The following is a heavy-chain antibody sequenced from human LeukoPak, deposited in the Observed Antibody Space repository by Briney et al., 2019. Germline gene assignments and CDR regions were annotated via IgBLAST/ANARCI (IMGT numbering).Heavy chain of an antibody. Sequence: QAGGSLRLSCAASGFTFSSYAMSWVRQAPGKGLEWVSAISGSGGSTYYADSVKGRFTISRDNSKNTLYLQMNSLRAEDTAVYYCAKAQGYSSGWYSLDYWGQGTLVTVSS. V-gene: IGHV3-23*01. CDR2: ISGSGGST. J-gene: IGHJ4*02. D-gene: IGHD6-19*01. CDR1: GFTFSSYA. CDR3: AKAQGYSSGWYSLDY.